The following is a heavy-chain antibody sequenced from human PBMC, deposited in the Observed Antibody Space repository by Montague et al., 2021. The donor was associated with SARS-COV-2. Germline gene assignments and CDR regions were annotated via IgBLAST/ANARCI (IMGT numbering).Heavy chain of an antibody. D-gene: IGHD7-27*01. CDR1: GGSIISSFY. CDR2: IYYSGTT. Sequence: SDTLSLTCIVSGGSIISSFYWSWIRQPPGKRLEWVGYIYYSGTTNYNPSLKSRVTISVDTSKNQFSLKLTSVTAADTAVYYCARVSHWGDFFDSWGQGGLVTVSS. J-gene: IGHJ4*02. CDR3: ARVSHWGDFFDS. V-gene: IGHV4-59*07.